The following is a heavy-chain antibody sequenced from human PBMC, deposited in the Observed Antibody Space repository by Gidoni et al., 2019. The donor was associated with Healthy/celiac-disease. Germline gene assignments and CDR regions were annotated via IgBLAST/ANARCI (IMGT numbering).Heavy chain of an antibody. CDR2: IYYSGST. D-gene: IGHD5-12*01. V-gene: IGHV4-59*01. CDR3: ARDVSGYGVFEDY. J-gene: IGHJ4*02. CDR1: GGSISSYY. Sequence: QVQLQESGPGLVKPSETLSLTCTVSGGSISSYYWSWIRQPPGKGLEWIGYIYYSGSTNYNPSLKSRVTISVDTSKNQFSLKLSSVTAADTAVYYCARDVSGYGVFEDYWGQGTLVTVSS.